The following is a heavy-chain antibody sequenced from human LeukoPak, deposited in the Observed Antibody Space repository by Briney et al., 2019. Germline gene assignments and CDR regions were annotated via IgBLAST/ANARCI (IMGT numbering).Heavy chain of an antibody. CDR2: ISGSGGST. J-gene: IGHJ4*02. CDR1: GFTFSSYA. V-gene: IGHV3-23*01. CDR3: AKGDGGSDGFFDY. Sequence: GGSLRLSCAASGFTFSSYAMSWVRQAPWKGLEWVSAISGSGGSTYYADSVKGRFTISRDNSKNTLYLQMNSLRAEDTAVYYCAKGDGGSDGFFDYWGQGTLVTVSS. D-gene: IGHD1-26*01.